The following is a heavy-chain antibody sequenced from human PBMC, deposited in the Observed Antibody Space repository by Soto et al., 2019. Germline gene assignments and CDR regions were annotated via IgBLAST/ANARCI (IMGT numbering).Heavy chain of an antibody. CDR2: IYYSGST. V-gene: IGHV4-39*07. J-gene: IGHJ4*02. D-gene: IGHD1-26*01. CDR3: AREGAPSGSYDY. CDR1: GGSISSSSYY. Sequence: SETLSLTCTVSGGSISSSSYYWGWIRQPPWKGLEWIGSIYYSGSTYYNPSLKSRVTISVDTSKNQFSLKLSSVTAADTAVYYCAREGAPSGSYDYWGQGTLVTVSS.